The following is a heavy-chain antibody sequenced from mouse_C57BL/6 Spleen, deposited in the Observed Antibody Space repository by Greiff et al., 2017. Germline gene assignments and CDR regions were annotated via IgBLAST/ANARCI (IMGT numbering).Heavy chain of an antibody. V-gene: IGHV1-66*01. D-gene: IGHD2-4*01. CDR2: IYPGSGNT. Sequence: VQLQQSGPELVKPGASVKISCKASGYSFTSYYIHWVKQRPGQGLEWIGWIYPGSGNTKYNEKFKGKATLTADTSSSTAYMQLSSLTSEDSAVYYCARIYYDYDGPLDYWGQGTTLTVSS. CDR1: GYSFTSYY. J-gene: IGHJ2*01. CDR3: ARIYYDYDGPLDY.